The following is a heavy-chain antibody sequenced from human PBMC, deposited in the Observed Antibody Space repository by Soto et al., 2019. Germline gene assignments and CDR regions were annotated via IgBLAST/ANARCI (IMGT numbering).Heavy chain of an antibody. CDR1: GFTFRNYA. CDR3: AKDRSSTSCYAFDY. Sequence: EVQLLESGGGLVQPGGSLRLSCAASGFTFRNYAMSWDRQAPGKGLAWVSAISGSGGTTHYADSVKGRFTISRDNSKNTLYLQMNSLRVEDTAVYYCAKDRSSTSCYAFDYWGQGSLVTVSS. V-gene: IGHV3-23*01. CDR2: ISGSGGTT. D-gene: IGHD2-2*01. J-gene: IGHJ4*02.